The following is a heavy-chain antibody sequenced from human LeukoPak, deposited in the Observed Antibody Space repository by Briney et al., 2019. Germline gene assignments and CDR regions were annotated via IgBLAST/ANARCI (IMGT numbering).Heavy chain of an antibody. CDR3: ANRRGCSLYFDC. Sequence: SGPTLVHPTQPLTLTCTFSGSSLSTSGVGVGLSRQPPATALEWLALIYWNDDKRYSPSPKSRLTITKDTFKNQVVLTMTTRTPVDTALNYSANRRGCSLYFDCCSQGTLVTVSS. CDR2: IYWNDDK. V-gene: IGHV2-5*01. J-gene: IGHJ4*02. CDR1: GSSLSTSGVG. D-gene: IGHD2-15*01.